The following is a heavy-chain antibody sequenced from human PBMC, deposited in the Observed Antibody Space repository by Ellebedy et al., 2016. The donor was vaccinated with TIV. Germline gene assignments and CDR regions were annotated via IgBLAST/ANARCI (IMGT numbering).Heavy chain of an antibody. Sequence: SVKVSXKASGGIFSSYAISWVRQAPGQGLEWMGGIIPIFGTANYAQKFQGRVTITADKSTSTGYMELSSLRSEDTAVYYCARGTSSPRNYYGMDVWGQGTTVTVSS. D-gene: IGHD2-2*01. J-gene: IGHJ6*02. V-gene: IGHV1-69*06. CDR2: IIPIFGTA. CDR3: ARGTSSPRNYYGMDV. CDR1: GGIFSSYA.